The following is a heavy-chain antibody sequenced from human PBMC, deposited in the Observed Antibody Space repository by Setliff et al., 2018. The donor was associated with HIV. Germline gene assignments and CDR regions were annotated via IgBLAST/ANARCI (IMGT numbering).Heavy chain of an antibody. V-gene: IGHV1-69*13. Sequence: SVKVSCKASGGTFSSYAISWVRQAPGRGLEWMGGIIPIFGTANYAQKFQGRVTITADESTSTAYMELSSLRSEDTAVYYCARLGAGGSGWYSGWFDPWGQGTLVTVSS. D-gene: IGHD6-19*01. CDR1: GGTFSSYA. CDR2: IIPIFGTA. J-gene: IGHJ5*02. CDR3: ARLGAGGSGWYSGWFDP.